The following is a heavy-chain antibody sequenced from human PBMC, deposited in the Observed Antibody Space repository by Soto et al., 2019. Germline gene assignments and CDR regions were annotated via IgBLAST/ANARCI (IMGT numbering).Heavy chain of an antibody. CDR2: IIPIFGTA. CDR3: ARASLGAMIGVHWYFDL. V-gene: IGHV1-69*06. D-gene: IGHD3-22*01. J-gene: IGHJ2*01. Sequence: QVQLVQSGAEVKKPGSSVKVSCKASGGTFSSYAISWVRQAPGQGLEWMGGIIPIFGTANYAQKLQGRVTITADKSTSQAYMELNSLRSEDTAVYYCARASLGAMIGVHWYFDLWGRGTLVTVSS. CDR1: GGTFSSYA.